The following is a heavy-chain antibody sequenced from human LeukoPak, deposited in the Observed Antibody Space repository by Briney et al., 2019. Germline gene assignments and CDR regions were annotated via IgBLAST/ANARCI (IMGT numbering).Heavy chain of an antibody. CDR3: TTSLRGYFEY. CDR1: AFTFSNAW. CDR2: IKSKTDGGTT. J-gene: IGHJ4*02. V-gene: IGHV3-15*01. Sequence: GGSLRLSCTASAFTFSNAWVRQAPGKGLERVGRIKSKTDGGTTDYAAPVKDRFNISRDDSKNTLYLQMNSLKTEDTAVYYCTTSLRGYFEYWGQGILVTVSS.